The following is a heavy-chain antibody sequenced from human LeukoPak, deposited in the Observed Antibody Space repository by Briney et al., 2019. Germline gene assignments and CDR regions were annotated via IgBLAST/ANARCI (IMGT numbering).Heavy chain of an antibody. CDR3: ARLAAATVNDY. CDR1: GYTFTSYA. V-gene: IGHV7-4-1*02. J-gene: IGHJ4*02. CDR2: INTNTGNP. D-gene: IGHD6-13*01. Sequence: ASVKVSCKASGYTFTSYAMNWVRQAPGQGPEWMGWINTNTGNPTYAQGFTGRFVFSLDTSVSTAYLQISSLKGEDTAVYFCARLAAATVNDYWGQGTLVTVSS.